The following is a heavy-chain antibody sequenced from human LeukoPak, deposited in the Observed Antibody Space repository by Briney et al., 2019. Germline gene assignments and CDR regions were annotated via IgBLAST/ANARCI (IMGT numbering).Heavy chain of an antibody. J-gene: IGHJ4*02. D-gene: IGHD1-26*01. V-gene: IGHV3-33*01. CDR2: IWYDGSNK. CDR3: ARAYSGSYFLDY. CDR1: GFTFSSYG. Sequence: GGSLRLSCAASGFTFSSYGMHWVRQAPGKGLEWVAVIWYDGSNKCYADSVKGRFTISRDNSKNTLYLQMNSLRAEDTAVYYCARAYSGSYFLDYWGQGTLATVSS.